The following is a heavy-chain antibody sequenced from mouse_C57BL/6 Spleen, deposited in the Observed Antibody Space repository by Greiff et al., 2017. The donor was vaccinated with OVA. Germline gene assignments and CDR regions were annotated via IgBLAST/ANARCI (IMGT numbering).Heavy chain of an antibody. V-gene: IGHV5-12*01. CDR3: ARLLRGYFDY. J-gene: IGHJ2*01. Sequence: DVMLVESGGGLVQPGGSLKLSCAASGFTFSDYYMYWVRQTPEKRLVWVAYISNGGGSTYYPDTVKGRFTISRDNAKNTLYLQMSRLKSEDTAMYYCARLLRGYFDYWGQGTTLTVSS. CDR2: ISNGGGST. CDR1: GFTFSDYY.